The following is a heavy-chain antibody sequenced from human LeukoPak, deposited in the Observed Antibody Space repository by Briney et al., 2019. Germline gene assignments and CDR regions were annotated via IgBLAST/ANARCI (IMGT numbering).Heavy chain of an antibody. D-gene: IGHD2-2*01. Sequence: GGSLRLSCAASGFTVSRSYMSWVRQAPGRELEWVSITYSGGHTYYADSVKGRLTVSRDNSRNTLYLQMDSLRAEATAVYYCARGRRCCSNPNCYAELDYWGQGTLVTVSS. CDR2: TYSGGHT. V-gene: IGHV3-53*01. CDR3: ARGRRCCSNPNCYAELDY. J-gene: IGHJ4*02. CDR1: GFTVSRSY.